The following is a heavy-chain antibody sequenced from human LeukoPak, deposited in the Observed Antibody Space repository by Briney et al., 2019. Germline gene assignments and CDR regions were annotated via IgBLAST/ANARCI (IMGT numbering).Heavy chain of an antibody. Sequence: SQTLSLTCAISGDSVSSNSAVWNWIRQSPSRGLEWLGRTYYRSKWYNDYAVSVKSRIIINPDTSKNQFSLQLNSVTPEDTAVYYCARDEDGYNYGFDPWGQGTLVTVSS. V-gene: IGHV6-1*01. CDR2: TYYRSKWYN. J-gene: IGHJ5*02. CDR3: ARDEDGYNYGFDP. D-gene: IGHD5-24*01. CDR1: GDSVSSNSAV.